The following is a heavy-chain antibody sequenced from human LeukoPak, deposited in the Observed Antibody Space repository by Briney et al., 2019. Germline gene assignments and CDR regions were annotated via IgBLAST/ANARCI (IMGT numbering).Heavy chain of an antibody. Sequence: GGSLRLSCAASGFAFSSFWMHWVRQAPGKGLEWVAVISYDGSNKYYADSVKGRFTISRDNSKNTLYLQMNSLRAEDTAVYYCAREGDDFWSGYSHGPFDYWGQGTLVTVSS. D-gene: IGHD3-3*01. CDR1: GFAFSSFW. J-gene: IGHJ4*02. V-gene: IGHV3-30*19. CDR2: ISYDGSNK. CDR3: AREGDDFWSGYSHGPFDY.